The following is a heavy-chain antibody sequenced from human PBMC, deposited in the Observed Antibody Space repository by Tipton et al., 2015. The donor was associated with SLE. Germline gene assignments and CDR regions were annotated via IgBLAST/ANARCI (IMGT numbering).Heavy chain of an antibody. D-gene: IGHD6-19*01. CDR3: ARAGYSSGWYGRGFDN. V-gene: IGHV4-59*11. CDR1: GGSISSHY. CDR2: MSDSGGT. Sequence: TLSLTCTVSGGSISSHYWSWIRQSPGEGLEWIGYMSDSGGTNYNPSLRGRVTISVDRSKNQFSLNLTSVTAADTALYYCARAGYSSGWYGRGFDNWGQGTLVTVSS. J-gene: IGHJ4*02.